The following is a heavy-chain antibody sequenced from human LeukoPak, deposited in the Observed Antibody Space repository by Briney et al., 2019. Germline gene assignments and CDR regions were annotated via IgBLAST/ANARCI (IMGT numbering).Heavy chain of an antibody. J-gene: IGHJ5*02. CDR2: ITGSSTYI. CDR1: GFTFSSYT. Sequence: GGSLRLSCAVSGFTFSSYTMNWVRQAPGKGLEWVSSITGSSTYIYYADSVKGRFTISRDNAKNSLYLQMNSLRAEDTAVYYCARDLTVTSTCWFDRWGQGTLVTVS. CDR3: ARDLTVTSTCWFDR. V-gene: IGHV3-21*01. D-gene: IGHD4-11*01.